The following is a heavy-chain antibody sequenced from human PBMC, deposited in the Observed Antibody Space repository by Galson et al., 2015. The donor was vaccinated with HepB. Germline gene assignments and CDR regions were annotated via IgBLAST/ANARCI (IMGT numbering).Heavy chain of an antibody. CDR1: GDSVSSNSAA. V-gene: IGHV6-1*01. CDR2: TYYRSKWYN. CDR3: ARDQSSSTGEAFDY. Sequence: CAISGDSVSSNSAAWNWIRQSPSRGLEWLGRTYYRSKWYNDYAVSVKSRITINPDTSKNQFSLQLNSVTPEDTAVYYCARDQSSSTGEAFDYWGQGTLVTVSS. D-gene: IGHD7-27*01. J-gene: IGHJ4*02.